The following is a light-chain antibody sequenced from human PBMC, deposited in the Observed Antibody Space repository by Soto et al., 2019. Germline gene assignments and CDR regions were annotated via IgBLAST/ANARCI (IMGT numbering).Light chain of an antibody. CDR1: SSDVGAYNY. Sequence: QSVLTQPPSASGSPGQSVTISCTGTSSDVGAYNYVSWYQQHPGKAPKLMIYEVTKRPSGVPDRFSGSKSGNTASLTVSGLQADDEADYYCSASAGTSTLFGGGTKLTVL. CDR3: SASAGTSTL. J-gene: IGLJ2*01. V-gene: IGLV2-8*01. CDR2: EVT.